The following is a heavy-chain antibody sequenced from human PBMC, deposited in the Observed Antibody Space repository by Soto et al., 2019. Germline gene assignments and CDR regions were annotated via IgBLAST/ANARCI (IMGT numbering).Heavy chain of an antibody. D-gene: IGHD3-3*01. J-gene: IGHJ6*02. V-gene: IGHV3-48*01. Sequence: GGSLRLSCAASGFTFSTYSMNWVRQAPGKGLEWVSYISSSSSTIFYTDSVKGRFTVSRDNAKNTLYLQMNSLRAEDTAVYYCAAFGLDVGGQGTTVTVSS. CDR3: AAFGLDV. CDR1: GFTFSTYS. CDR2: ISSSSSTI.